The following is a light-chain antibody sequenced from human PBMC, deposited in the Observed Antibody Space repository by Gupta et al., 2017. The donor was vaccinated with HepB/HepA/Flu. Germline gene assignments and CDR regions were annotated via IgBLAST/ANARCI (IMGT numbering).Light chain of an antibody. CDR3: LQYYNSPPYT. J-gene: IGKJ2*01. CDR2: GAS. V-gene: IGKV3-15*01. CDR1: QSISSN. Sequence: ELLMTQSPATLSVSPGERATLSCRASQSISSNLAWYQRKPGQAPRLLIYGASTRGTGIPARFSGSGSGTEFTLTISSLQSEDFAVYYCLQYYNSPPYTFGQGTKLQIK.